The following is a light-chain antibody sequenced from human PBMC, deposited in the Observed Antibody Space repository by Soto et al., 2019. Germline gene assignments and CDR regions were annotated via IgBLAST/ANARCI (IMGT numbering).Light chain of an antibody. Sequence: DVQMTQSPSTLSGSVGDRVTITCRASQTISSWLAWYQQKPGKAPKLLIYAASNFQSGVPSRFSGSGSGTHFTLTISSLQPEDFATYYCQQYNTFSYSFGQGPRWLS. CDR2: AAS. CDR3: QQYNTFSYS. J-gene: IGKJ2*03. V-gene: IGKV1-5*01. CDR1: QTISSW.